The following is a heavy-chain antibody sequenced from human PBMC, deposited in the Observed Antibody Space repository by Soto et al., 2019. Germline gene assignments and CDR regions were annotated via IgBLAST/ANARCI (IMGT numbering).Heavy chain of an antibody. CDR1: GGSITNYY. CDR2: IYYSGST. CDR3: ARDRGYSNWFDP. J-gene: IGHJ5*02. Sequence: TSETLSLTCTVSGGSITNYYWSWIRQPPGKGLEWIGYIYYSGSTNYNPSLRSRVTISVDTSKNQFSLNLSSVTAADTAVYYCARDRGYSNWFDPWGQGTLVTVSS. D-gene: IGHD5-18*01. V-gene: IGHV4-59*01.